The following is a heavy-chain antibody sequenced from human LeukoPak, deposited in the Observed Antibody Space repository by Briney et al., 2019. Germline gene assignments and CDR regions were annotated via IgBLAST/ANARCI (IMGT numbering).Heavy chain of an antibody. CDR3: VSRGGNSSGRPY. CDR2: MNPNSGGT. CDR1: GYTLTASY. J-gene: IGHJ4*02. Sequence: ASVTVSFKASGYTLTASYMHWVRQAPGQGLEWLGWMNPNSGGTNYAQKFQGRVTMTRDTSINTAYMELSNLRSDDTAVYYCVSRGGNSSGRPYWGQGTLVTVSS. D-gene: IGHD6-6*01. V-gene: IGHV1-2*02.